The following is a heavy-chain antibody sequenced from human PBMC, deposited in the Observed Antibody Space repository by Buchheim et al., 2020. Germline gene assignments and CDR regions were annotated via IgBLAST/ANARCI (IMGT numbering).Heavy chain of an antibody. CDR1: GNTFSSHH. CDR3: ARGADSATFYPPDY. CDR2: MDPGGGST. V-gene: IGHV1-46*03. D-gene: IGHD1-26*01. J-gene: IGHJ4*02. Sequence: QVHLVQSGAEVKKPGASVRVSCKASGNTFSSHHVHWVRQAPGQGLEWLGIMDPGGGSTSKAQNFQGRVTMTRDTSTSTVYMELSSLTSDDPAVYFCARGADSATFYPPDYWGQGTL.